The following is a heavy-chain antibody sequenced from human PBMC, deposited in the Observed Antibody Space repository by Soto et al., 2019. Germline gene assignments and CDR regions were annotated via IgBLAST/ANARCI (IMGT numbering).Heavy chain of an antibody. CDR1: GYSFTSYW. CDR3: ARPVSRYCSSTSCYTRENYGMDV. D-gene: IGHD2-2*02. J-gene: IGHJ6*02. V-gene: IGHV5-10-1*01. CDR2: IDPSDSYT. Sequence: LGESLKISCKGSGYSFTSYWISWVRQMPGKGLEWMGRIDPSDSYTNYSPSFQGHVTISADKSISTAYLQWSSLKASDTAMYYCARPVSRYCSSTSCYTRENYGMDVWGQGTTVTVSS.